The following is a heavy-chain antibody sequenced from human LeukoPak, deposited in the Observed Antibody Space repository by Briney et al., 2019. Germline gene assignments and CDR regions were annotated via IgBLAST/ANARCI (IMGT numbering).Heavy chain of an antibody. CDR1: GFTFSSYS. J-gene: IGHJ4*02. D-gene: IGHD3-10*01. CDR2: ISSSSSTI. V-gene: IGHV3-48*04. CDR3: ARDLAAVGELYRSDI. Sequence: GGSLRLSCAASGFTFSSYSMNWVRQAPGKGLEWVSYISSSSSTIYYADSVKGRFTISRDNAKNSLYLQMNSLRAEDTAVYYCARDLAAVGELYRSDIWGQGTPVTVSS.